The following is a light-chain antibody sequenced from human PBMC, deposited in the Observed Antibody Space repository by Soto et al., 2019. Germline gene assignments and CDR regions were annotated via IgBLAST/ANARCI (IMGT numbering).Light chain of an antibody. J-gene: IGLJ2*01. CDR2: EAT. CDR1: SSDLGSYNL. CDR3: FSYAGRDTLVV. V-gene: IGLV2-23*01. Sequence: QSALTQPASAPGSPGQSITIPCTGTSSDLGSYNLVSWYQHHPGKAPKLIIYEATKRPSGISSRFSGSKSGYTASLTISGLQAEDEAFYSCFSYAGRDTLVVSGGGTKLTVL.